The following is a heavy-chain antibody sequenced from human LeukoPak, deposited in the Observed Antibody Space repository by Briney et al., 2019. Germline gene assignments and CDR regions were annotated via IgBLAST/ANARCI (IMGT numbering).Heavy chain of an antibody. V-gene: IGHV3-23*01. CDR2: ISGSGGST. CDR1: GFTFSSYA. CDR3: AKDDCSGGSCYSNY. D-gene: IGHD2-15*01. J-gene: IGHJ4*02. Sequence: GGSLRLSCAASGFTFSSYAMSWVRQAPGKGLEWVSAISGSGGSTYYADSVKGRFTISRDNSKNTLYLQMNSLRAEDTAVYYCAKDDCSGGSCYSNYWAREPWSPSPQ.